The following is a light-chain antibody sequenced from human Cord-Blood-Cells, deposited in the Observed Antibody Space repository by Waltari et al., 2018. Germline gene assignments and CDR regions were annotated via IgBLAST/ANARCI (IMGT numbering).Light chain of an antibody. J-gene: IGKJ4*01. Sequence: DIVMTQSPLSLPVTPGEPASISCRSSQSLLHSNGYNYLDVYLQKPGQSPQLLIYLGSNRAAHVPDRFSGSGSGTDFTLKISRVEAEDVWVYYCMQALQTPLTFGGGTKVEIK. CDR1: QSLLHSNGYNY. CDR3: MQALQTPLT. CDR2: LGS. V-gene: IGKV2-28*01.